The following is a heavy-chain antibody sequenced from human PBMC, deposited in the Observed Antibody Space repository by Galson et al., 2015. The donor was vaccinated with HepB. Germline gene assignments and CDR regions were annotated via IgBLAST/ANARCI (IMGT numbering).Heavy chain of an antibody. CDR2: IIPTFGTA. D-gene: IGHD2-2*01. CDR1: GGTFSSYA. J-gene: IGHJ6*02. V-gene: IGHV1-69*13. Sequence: SVKVSCKASGGTFSSYAISWVRQAPGQGLEWMGGIIPTFGTANYAQKFQGRVTITADESTSTAYMELSSLRSEDTTLYYCAGAKYQLPHHYYYYGMDVWGQRTTVTVSS. CDR3: AGAKYQLPHHYYYYGMDV.